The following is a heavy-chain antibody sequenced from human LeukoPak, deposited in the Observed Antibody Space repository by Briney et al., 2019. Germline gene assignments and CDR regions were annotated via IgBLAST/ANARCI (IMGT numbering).Heavy chain of an antibody. CDR3: ARDSRVRGVTSYYYYMDV. V-gene: IGHV3-9*01. J-gene: IGHJ6*03. D-gene: IGHD3-10*01. CDR2: ISWNSGSI. CDR1: GFTFDDYA. Sequence: GGSLRLSCIASGFTFDDYAMHWVRQAPGKGLGWVSGISWNSGSIGYADSVKGRFTISRDNAKNSLHLQMNSLRAEDAAVYYCARDSRVRGVTSYYYYMDVWGKGTTVTISS.